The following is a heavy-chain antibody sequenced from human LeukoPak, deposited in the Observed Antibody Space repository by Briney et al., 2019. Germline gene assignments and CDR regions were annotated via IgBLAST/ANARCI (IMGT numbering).Heavy chain of an antibody. D-gene: IGHD4-11*01. CDR2: IYYSGRT. V-gene: IGHV4-61*01. CDR1: GGSVSSGSYY. Sequence: PSETLSLTCTVSGGSVSSGSYYWSWIRQPPGRGLGWVGYIYYSGRTNYNPSLKSRVTISVNTSKNQFSLKLSSVTAADTAVYYCARDAVTVNSYYFDYWGQGTLVTVSS. CDR3: ARDAVTVNSYYFDY. J-gene: IGHJ4*02.